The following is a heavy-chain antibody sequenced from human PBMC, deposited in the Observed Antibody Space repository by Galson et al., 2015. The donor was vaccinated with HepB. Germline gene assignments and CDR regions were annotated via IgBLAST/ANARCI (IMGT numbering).Heavy chain of an antibody. CDR1: GFTFSNSW. Sequence: SLRLSCAASGFTFSNSWMHWVRQTPGKGLVWVSRINTDGSSATYADSVKGRSTISRDNAKNTLYLQMNSLRAEDTAVYYCISSYWGAPNYWGQGTLVTVSS. CDR3: ISSYWGAPNY. D-gene: IGHD3-10*01. J-gene: IGHJ4*02. CDR2: INTDGSSA. V-gene: IGHV3-74*01.